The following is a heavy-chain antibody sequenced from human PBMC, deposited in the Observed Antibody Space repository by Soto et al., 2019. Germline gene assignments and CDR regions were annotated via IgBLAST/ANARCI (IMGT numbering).Heavy chain of an antibody. CDR3: RAVVVTAHNWFDP. Sequence: PGGSLRLSCAASGFTFSNAWMSWVRQAPGKGLEWVGRIKSKTDGGTTDYAAPVKGRFTISRDDSKNTLYLQMNSLKTEDTAVYYCRAVVVTAHNWFDPWGQGTLVTVSS. J-gene: IGHJ5*02. D-gene: IGHD2-21*02. CDR1: GFTFSNAW. CDR2: IKSKTDGGTT. V-gene: IGHV3-15*01.